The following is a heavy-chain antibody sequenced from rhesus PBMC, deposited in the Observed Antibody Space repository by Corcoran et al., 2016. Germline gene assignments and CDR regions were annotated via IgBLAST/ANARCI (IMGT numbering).Heavy chain of an antibody. CDR2: ITYSGST. J-gene: IGHJ4*01. Sequence: QVQLQESGPGLVKPSETLSLTCAVSGGSISSGYYYWSWIRQPPGKGLEWIGYITYSGSTSYNPSLKCRVTISRDTSKNQFSLKRSSVTAADTAVYYCARDSDIVVVVSATSFDYWGQGVLVTFSS. CDR1: GGSISSGYYY. D-gene: IGHD2-8*01. V-gene: IGHV4-122*02. CDR3: ARDSDIVVVVSATSFDY.